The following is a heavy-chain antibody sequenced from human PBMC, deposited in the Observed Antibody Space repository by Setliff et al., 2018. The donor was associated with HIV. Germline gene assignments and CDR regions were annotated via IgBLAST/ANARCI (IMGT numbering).Heavy chain of an antibody. V-gene: IGHV4-4*09. J-gene: IGHJ4*02. CDR3: DVAGQ. CDR2: IYTSGST. CDR1: GGPFSDYY. Sequence: PSETLSLTCTVSGGPFSDYYRSWIRQPPGKGLELIGYIYTSGSTNYNPSPKSRVTISVDTSKNQFSLKLRSVTAADTAVDYCDVAGQWGQGKLVTVSS. D-gene: IGHD6-19*01.